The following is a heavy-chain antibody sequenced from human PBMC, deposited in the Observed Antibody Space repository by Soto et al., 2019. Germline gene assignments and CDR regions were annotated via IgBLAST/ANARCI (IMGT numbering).Heavy chain of an antibody. J-gene: IGHJ4*02. CDR2: FDPEDGET. V-gene: IGHV1-24*01. D-gene: IGHD6-19*01. Sequence: ASVKVSCKVSGYTLTELSMHWVRQAPGKGLEWMGGFDPEDGETIYAQKFQGRVTMTEDTSTDTAYMELSSLGSEDTAVYYCATANPQLSSGWPLFGYWGQGTLVTVSS. CDR3: ATANPQLSSGWPLFGY. CDR1: GYTLTELS.